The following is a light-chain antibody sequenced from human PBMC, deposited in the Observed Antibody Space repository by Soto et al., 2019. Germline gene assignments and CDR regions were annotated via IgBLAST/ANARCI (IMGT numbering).Light chain of an antibody. V-gene: IGLV2-14*01. CDR2: DVS. J-gene: IGLJ1*01. Sequence: QSVLNQPASVSGSPGQSITISCTGTTSDVGGYNSVSWYQQHPGKAPELMIYDVSNRPSGISYRFSGSKSGNTASLTISGLQAEDEAEYYCSSRTSTSTRVFGTGTKVTVL. CDR1: TSDVGGYNS. CDR3: SSRTSTSTRV.